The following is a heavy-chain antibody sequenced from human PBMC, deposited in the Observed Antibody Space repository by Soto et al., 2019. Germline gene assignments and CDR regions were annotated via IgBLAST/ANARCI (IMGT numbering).Heavy chain of an antibody. D-gene: IGHD6-19*01. CDR3: AHRRIEQWLVRSYWYFDL. V-gene: IGHV2-5*02. J-gene: IGHJ2*01. Sequence: QITLKESGPTLVKPTQTLTLTCTFSGFSLSTSGVGVGWIRQPPGKALEWLALIYWDDDKRYSPSLKSRLTITKDTSKNQVVLTMTNMDPVDTATYYCAHRRIEQWLVRSYWYFDLWGRGTLVTVSS. CDR2: IYWDDDK. CDR1: GFSLSTSGVG.